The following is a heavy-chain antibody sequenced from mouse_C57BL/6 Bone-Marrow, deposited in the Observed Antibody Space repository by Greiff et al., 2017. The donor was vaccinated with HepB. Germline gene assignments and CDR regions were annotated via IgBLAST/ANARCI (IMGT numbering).Heavy chain of an antibody. Sequence: QVQLQQSGPGLVQPSQSLSITCTVSGFSLTSYGVHWVRQSPGKGLEWLGVIWRGGSTDYNAAFMSRLSITKDNSKSQVFFKMNSLQADDTAIYYCAKCPLWLRRDYAMDYWGQGTSVTVSS. J-gene: IGHJ4*01. D-gene: IGHD2-2*01. CDR1: GFSLTSYG. V-gene: IGHV2-5*01. CDR3: AKCPLWLRRDYAMDY. CDR2: IWRGGST.